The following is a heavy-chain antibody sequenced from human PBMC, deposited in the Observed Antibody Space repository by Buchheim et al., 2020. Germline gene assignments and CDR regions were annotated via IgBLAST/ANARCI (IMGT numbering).Heavy chain of an antibody. CDR3: AKEKAAPGLYYYYGMGV. J-gene: IGHJ6*02. V-gene: IGHV3-23*01. CDR2: ISGSGGST. Sequence: EVQLLESGGGFVQPGGSLRLSCAASGFTFSSYAMSWVRQGPGKGLEWVSAISGSGGSTYYADSVKGRFIISRDNSKNTLYLQMSSRRAADTTVYYCAKEKAAPGLYYYYGMGVWGQGT. CDR1: GFTFSSYA. D-gene: IGHD2-15*01.